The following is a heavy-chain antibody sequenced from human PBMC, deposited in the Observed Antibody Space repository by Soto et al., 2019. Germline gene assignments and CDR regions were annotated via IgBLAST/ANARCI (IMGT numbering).Heavy chain of an antibody. V-gene: IGHV3-23*01. Sequence: GGSLRLSCAASGFTFSRYAMTWVRQAPGKGLEWVSSISFSDGGTYYADSVKGRLTISRDNSKNTLFLQMNSLRVEDTAVYYCVKDDRILGRRYFDLWGRGTLVTVSS. CDR2: ISFSDGGT. J-gene: IGHJ2*01. D-gene: IGHD2-15*01. CDR3: VKDDRILGRRYFDL. CDR1: GFTFSRYA.